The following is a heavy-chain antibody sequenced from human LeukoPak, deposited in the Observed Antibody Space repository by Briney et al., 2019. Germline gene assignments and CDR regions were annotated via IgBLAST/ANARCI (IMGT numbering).Heavy chain of an antibody. CDR3: ARDVVAPGIYFDS. CDR1: GFTFSSYW. J-gene: IGHJ4*02. CDR2: IKQDGSEK. Sequence: PGGSLRLSCAASGFTFSSYWMNWVRQAQGKGLEWVANIKQDGSEKYYVDSVKGRFTISRDNAKNSLYLQINSLRAEDTAVYYCARDVVAPGIYFDSWGQGTLVTVSS. D-gene: IGHD2-2*01. V-gene: IGHV3-7*01.